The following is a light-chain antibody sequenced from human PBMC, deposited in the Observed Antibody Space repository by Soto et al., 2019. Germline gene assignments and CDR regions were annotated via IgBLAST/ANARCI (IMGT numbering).Light chain of an antibody. CDR3: QPSYRTPPRP. CDR1: QSISSY. V-gene: IGKV1-39*01. J-gene: IGKJ2*01. CDR2: AAS. Sequence: DIQMTQSPSSLSASVGDRVTITCRASQSISSYLNWYQQKPGKAPELLIYAASSLQSGVPSRFIGDGSGPDSTLTISSLQPEDFATYYCQPSYRTPPRPFGKGTKLEIK.